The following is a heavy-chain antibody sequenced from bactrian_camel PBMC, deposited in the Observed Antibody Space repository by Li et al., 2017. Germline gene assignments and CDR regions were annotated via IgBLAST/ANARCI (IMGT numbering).Heavy chain of an antibody. CDR2: IFNGDRRV. D-gene: IGHD1*01. Sequence: HVQLVESGGGSVQAGGSLRLSCTAPYLADSSTCMAWFRQVAEKEREGVAAIFNGDRRVYYRDSVKGRFTVSLDNATNTLYLQMNSLKPEDTAMYYCAATAGLEREDCIEGYFIPSVDFGEWGQGTQVTVS. J-gene: IGHJ4*01. V-gene: IGHV3-3*01. CDR3: AATAGLEREDCIEGYFIPSVDFGE. CDR1: YLADSSTC.